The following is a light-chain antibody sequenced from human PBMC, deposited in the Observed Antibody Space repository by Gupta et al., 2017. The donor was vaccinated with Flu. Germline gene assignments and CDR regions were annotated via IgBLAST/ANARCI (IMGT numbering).Light chain of an antibody. J-gene: IGKJ2*03. CDR2: AAS. Sequence: ILMPQSSYSLAVSAGERVTITCRASQSISSYLNWYQQKPGKAPKLLIYAASSLQSGVPSRFSGSGSGTDFTLTISSLQPEDFATYYCQQSYSTLSYSFGQGTKLEIK. CDR3: QQSYSTLSYS. CDR1: QSISSY. V-gene: IGKV1-39*01.